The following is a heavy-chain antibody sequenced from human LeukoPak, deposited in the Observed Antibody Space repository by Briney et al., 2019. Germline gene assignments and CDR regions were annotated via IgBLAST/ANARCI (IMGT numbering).Heavy chain of an antibody. CDR1: GGSISSYY. J-gene: IGHJ6*03. V-gene: IGHV4-59*01. CDR2: IYYSGST. Sequence: PSETLSLTCTVSGGSISSYYWSWIRQPPGKGLEWIGYIYYSGSTKYNPSLKSRVTISVDTSKNQLSLKLSSVTAADTAVYYCARDERSRYYYMDVWGKGTTVTVSS. CDR3: ARDERSRYYYMDV.